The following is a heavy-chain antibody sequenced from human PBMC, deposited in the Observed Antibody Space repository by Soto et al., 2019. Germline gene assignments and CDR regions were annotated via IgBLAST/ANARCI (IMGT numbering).Heavy chain of an antibody. CDR1: AFSLSTGGVG. D-gene: IGHD2-21*02. J-gene: IGHJ6*02. CDR3: IQSRCGGDCLQSYASYYCYGMDV. V-gene: IGHV2-5*02. CDR2: IYWDDDK. Sequence: QITLKESGPTLVKPTQTLTLTCTFSAFSLSTGGVGVAWIRQPPGKALEWLALIYWDDDKRYSPSLRSRLTINKDTSKNPVVLTMTNMAPVDTATYYCIQSRCGGDCLQSYASYYCYGMDVWGQGTTVTVSS.